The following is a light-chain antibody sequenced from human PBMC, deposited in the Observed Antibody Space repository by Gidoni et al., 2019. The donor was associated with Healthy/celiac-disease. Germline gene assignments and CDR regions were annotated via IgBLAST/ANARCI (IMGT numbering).Light chain of an antibody. Sequence: EIVLTQSPATLSLSPGERATLSCRASQSRSSYLAWYQQKPGQAPRLLIYDASNRATGIPARFSGSGSGTDFTLTISSLEPEDFAVYYCQQRSNWPPLTFGGGTKVEIK. CDR1: QSRSSY. V-gene: IGKV3-11*01. CDR3: QQRSNWPPLT. CDR2: DAS. J-gene: IGKJ4*01.